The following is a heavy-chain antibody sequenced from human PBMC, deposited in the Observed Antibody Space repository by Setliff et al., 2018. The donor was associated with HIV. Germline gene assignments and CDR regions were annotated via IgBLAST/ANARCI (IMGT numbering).Heavy chain of an antibody. CDR1: GYTFTSYD. Sequence: ASVKVSCKASGYTFTSYDINWVRQATGQGLEWMGWMNPNSGNTGYAQKFQGRVTMTRNTSISTAYMELSSLRSEDTAVYYCARVQQWLVPDAFDIWGQGTTVTVSS. J-gene: IGHJ3*02. CDR3: ARVQQWLVPDAFDI. V-gene: IGHV1-8*02. CDR2: MNPNSGNT. D-gene: IGHD6-19*01.